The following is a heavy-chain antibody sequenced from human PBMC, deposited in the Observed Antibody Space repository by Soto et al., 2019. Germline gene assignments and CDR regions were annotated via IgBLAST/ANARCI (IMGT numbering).Heavy chain of an antibody. J-gene: IGHJ6*02. D-gene: IGHD2-15*01. CDR3: ARECVGGSCYYYYGMDV. CDR2: ISAYNGNT. Sequence: QVQLVQSGAEVKKPGASVKVSCKASGYTFTSYGISWVRQAPGQGLEWMGWISAYNGNTNYAQKLQGRVTMTTDTSTSTAYMERRSLRSDDTAVYYCARECVGGSCYYYYGMDVWGQGTTVTVSS. CDR1: GYTFTSYG. V-gene: IGHV1-18*01.